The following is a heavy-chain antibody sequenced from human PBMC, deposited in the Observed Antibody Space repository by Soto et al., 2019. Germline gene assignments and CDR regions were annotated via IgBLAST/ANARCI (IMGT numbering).Heavy chain of an antibody. CDR1: GGSISSSSYY. CDR2: INHSGST. J-gene: IGHJ4*02. CDR3: ARGNYYDSSGYKQAYQYYFDY. Sequence: SETLSLTCTVSGGSISSSSYYWSWIRQPPGKGLEWIGEINHSGSTNYNPSLKSRVTISVDTSKNQFSLKLSSVTAADTAVYYCARGNYYDSSGYKQAYQYYFDYWGQGTLVTVSS. V-gene: IGHV4-39*07. D-gene: IGHD3-22*01.